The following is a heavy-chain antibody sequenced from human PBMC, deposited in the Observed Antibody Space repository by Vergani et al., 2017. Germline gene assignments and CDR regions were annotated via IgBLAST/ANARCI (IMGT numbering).Heavy chain of an antibody. J-gene: IGHJ4*02. CDR2: IYHSGST. CDR3: SAGRDGYNFFDY. CDR1: GGSISSGGYS. Sequence: QLQLQESGSGLVKPSQTLSLTCAVSGGSISSGGYSWSWIRQPPGKGLEWIGYIYHSGSTYYNPSLKSRVTISVDRSKNQFSLKLSSVTAADTAVYSCSAGRDGYNFFDYWGQGTLVTVSS. D-gene: IGHD5-24*01. V-gene: IGHV4-30-2*01.